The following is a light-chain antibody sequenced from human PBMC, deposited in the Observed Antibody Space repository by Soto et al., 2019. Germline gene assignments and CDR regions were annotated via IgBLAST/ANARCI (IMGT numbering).Light chain of an antibody. Sequence: EIVLTQSPGTLSLSPGERATLSCRASQSVTSNYLAWYQQKPGQPPRLLIYVASSRAAGIPDRFSGSGSGTDFSLTISRLELEDFAVYYCQIYGSSPLITIGQGTRLEIK. V-gene: IGKV3-20*01. CDR3: QIYGSSPLIT. J-gene: IGKJ5*01. CDR2: VAS. CDR1: QSVTSNY.